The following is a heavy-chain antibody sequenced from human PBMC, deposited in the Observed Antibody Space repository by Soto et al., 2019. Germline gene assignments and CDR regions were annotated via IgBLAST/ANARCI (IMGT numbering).Heavy chain of an antibody. CDR1: VITLCTAS. CDR2: IKSKTDGGTT. CDR3: TTDSYSTIIIVRFDY. D-gene: IGHD3-22*01. Sequence: LPCAPSVITLCTASVSFHGQGRSEWLALVGRIKSKTDGGTTDYAEPVKGRFAISRDDSNNMVYLQMNSLKIEDTAVYYCTTDSYSTIIIVRFDYWGHGTLVTFSS. J-gene: IGHJ4*01. V-gene: IGHV3-15*07.